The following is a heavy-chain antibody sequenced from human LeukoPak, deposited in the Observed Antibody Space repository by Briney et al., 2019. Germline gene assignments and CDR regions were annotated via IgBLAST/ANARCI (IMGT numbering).Heavy chain of an antibody. J-gene: IGHJ4*02. D-gene: IGHD3-22*01. V-gene: IGHV1-69*13. CDR3: ARDLYYYDSSGYYNLDY. Sequence: SVKVSCKASGGTFSSYAISWVRQAPGQGLEWMGGIIPIFGTANYAQKFQGRVTITADESTSTAYMELSSLRSEDTAVYYCARDLYYYDSSGYYNLDYWGQGTLVTVSS. CDR2: IIPIFGTA. CDR1: GGTFSSYA.